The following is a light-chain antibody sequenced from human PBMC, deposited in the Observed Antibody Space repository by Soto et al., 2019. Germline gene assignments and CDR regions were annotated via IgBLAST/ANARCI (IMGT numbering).Light chain of an antibody. CDR2: AAS. Sequence: DIQITQSPSSVSASVGDRVTITCRASQGISSWLDWYQQKPGKAPKLLIYAASSLESGVPSRFSGSGSGTDVTLTITNLQPEDLATYYCQKANGFPHTFGQGTKLEIK. J-gene: IGKJ2*01. V-gene: IGKV1D-12*01. CDR3: QKANGFPHT. CDR1: QGISSW.